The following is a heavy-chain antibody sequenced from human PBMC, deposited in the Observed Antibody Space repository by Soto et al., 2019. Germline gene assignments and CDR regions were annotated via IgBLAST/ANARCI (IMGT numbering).Heavy chain of an antibody. D-gene: IGHD6-13*01. Sequence: SETLSLTCTVSGGSTSSYYCSWIRQPAGKGLEWIGRIYTSGNTNYNPSLKSRLSMSVDTSKNQFSLKLSSVTAADTAVYYCARQTTYSSSWHDYWGQGTLVTVSS. CDR3: ARQTTYSSSWHDY. CDR2: IYTSGNT. V-gene: IGHV4-4*07. CDR1: GGSTSSYY. J-gene: IGHJ4*02.